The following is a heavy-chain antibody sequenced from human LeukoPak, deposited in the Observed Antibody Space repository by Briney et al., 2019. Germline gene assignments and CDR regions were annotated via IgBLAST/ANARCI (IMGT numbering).Heavy chain of an antibody. D-gene: IGHD3-10*01. Sequence: GGSLRLSCAASGFIFDNFGMTWVRQAAGKGLEWVSRISASGYSTTYADSVKGRITISRDNSKNTLFLQVHSLRDDDTAVYYCARVDNMVRGIIAYWGQGTLVTVSS. V-gene: IGHV3-23*01. CDR2: ISASGYST. CDR3: ARVDNMVRGIIAY. CDR1: GFIFDNFG. J-gene: IGHJ4*02.